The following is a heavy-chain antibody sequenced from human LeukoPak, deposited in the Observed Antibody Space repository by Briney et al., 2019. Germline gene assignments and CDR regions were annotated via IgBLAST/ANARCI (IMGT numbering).Heavy chain of an antibody. CDR2: IRVGGET. V-gene: IGHV3-23*01. Sequence: GGSLRLSCAASGFSFTSYAMSWVRQAPGKGLEWVSAIRVGGETHYADSVKGRFTISRDNSENNMYLQMSGLRAEDTAVYYCAKGTRDAGYYFDCWGQGTLVTVSS. CDR3: AKGTRDAGYYFDC. J-gene: IGHJ4*02. D-gene: IGHD1-7*01. CDR1: GFSFTSYA.